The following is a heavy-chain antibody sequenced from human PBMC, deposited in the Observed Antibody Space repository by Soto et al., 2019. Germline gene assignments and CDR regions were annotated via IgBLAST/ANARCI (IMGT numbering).Heavy chain of an antibody. CDR2: ISSSSSTI. J-gene: IGHJ4*02. D-gene: IGHD3-10*01. V-gene: IGHV3-48*01. Sequence: EVQLVESGGGLVQPGGPLRLSCAASGFTFSGYSVNWVRQAPGRGLEWVSYISSSSSTIYYADSVKGRFTISRDDAKNSLHLQMNSLRAEETAVYYCARGWAYYYASGTYYGGIIGYYVNFWGQGTLVTVSS. CDR3: ARGWAYYYASGTYYGGIIGYYVNF. CDR1: GFTFSGYS.